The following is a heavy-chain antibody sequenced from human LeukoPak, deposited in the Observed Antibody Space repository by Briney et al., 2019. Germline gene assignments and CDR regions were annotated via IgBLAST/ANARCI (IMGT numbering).Heavy chain of an antibody. CDR3: AKDATLFGDQYFDY. Sequence: AGRSLRLSCAASGFTFSSHGMHWVRQAPGKAQEWVAVTSYDGTTKYYADSAKGRFNISRDNSKNTLYLQMNSLRVDDTAVYYCAKDATLFGDQYFDYWGQGTLVIVSS. V-gene: IGHV3-30*18. J-gene: IGHJ4*02. CDR1: GFTFSSHG. D-gene: IGHD3-10*01. CDR2: TSYDGTTK.